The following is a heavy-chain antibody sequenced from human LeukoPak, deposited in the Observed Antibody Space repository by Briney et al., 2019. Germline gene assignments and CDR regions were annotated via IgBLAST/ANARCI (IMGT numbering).Heavy chain of an antibody. Sequence: GGSLRLSCAASGFSFSSYDMHWVRQAPGKGLEWVAYIRYDGSNKYYADSVKGRFTISRDNSKNTLYLQMNSPRAEDTAVYYCARIQVDTAMTHDAFDIWGQGTMVTVSS. V-gene: IGHV3-30*02. CDR2: IRYDGSNK. J-gene: IGHJ3*02. CDR3: ARIQVDTAMTHDAFDI. CDR1: GFSFSSYD. D-gene: IGHD5-18*01.